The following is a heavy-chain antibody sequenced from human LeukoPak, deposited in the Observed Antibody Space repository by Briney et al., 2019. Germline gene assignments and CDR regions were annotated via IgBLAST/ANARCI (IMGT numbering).Heavy chain of an antibody. D-gene: IGHD3-10*01. V-gene: IGHV4-61*02. Sequence: KTSQTLSLTCTVSGGSITSGSYFWSWIRQPAGKGLEWIVRISTSGSTNYNPSLKSRVTISVDTSNKHFSLQLSSLTAADTAVYYCARIKYYYGSGSYYLSRSQYYYMDVWGKGTTVTVSS. CDR2: ISTSGST. J-gene: IGHJ6*03. CDR1: GGSITSGSYF. CDR3: ARIKYYYGSGSYYLSRSQYYYMDV.